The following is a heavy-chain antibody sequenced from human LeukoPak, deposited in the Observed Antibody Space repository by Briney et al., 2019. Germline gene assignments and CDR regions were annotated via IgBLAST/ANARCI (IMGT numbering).Heavy chain of an antibody. V-gene: IGHV4-34*01. Sequence: SETLSPTCAVYGGSFSGYYWSWIRQPPGKGLEWIGEINHSGSTNYNPSLKSRVTISVDTSKNQFSLKLSSVTVADTAVYYCAREGRWLRTGYFDYWGQGTLVTVSS. CDR3: AREGRWLRTGYFDY. CDR2: INHSGST. J-gene: IGHJ4*02. D-gene: IGHD5-24*01. CDR1: GGSFSGYY.